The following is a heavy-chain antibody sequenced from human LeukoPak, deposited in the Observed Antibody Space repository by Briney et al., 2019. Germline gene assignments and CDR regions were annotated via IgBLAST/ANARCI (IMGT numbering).Heavy chain of an antibody. V-gene: IGHV3-30*02. D-gene: IGHD5-12*01. CDR2: IRFDGTNK. CDR3: AKDWAVLGTMVPN. CDR1: GLIFGSYG. J-gene: IGHJ4*02. Sequence: GGSRRLSCEASGLIFGSYGMHWVRQAPGKGLEWVAFIRFDGTNKYYAESVKGRFTISRDNSKNTLYLQMNSLRPEDTAVYYCAKDWAVLGTMVPNWGQGTVVTVSS.